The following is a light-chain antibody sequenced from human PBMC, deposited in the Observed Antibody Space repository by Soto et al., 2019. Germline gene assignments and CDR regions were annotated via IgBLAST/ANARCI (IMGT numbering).Light chain of an antibody. CDR1: QSVNNNY. J-gene: IGKJ2*01. Sequence: DIVLTQSPGTLSLSPGERATFSCRASQSVNNNYLAWYQQKPGQTPRLLVSSASTRATGIPDRFSGSGSGTDFTLTISRLEPEDFAVYYCQHYGSSPPLYTVGQGTKLEIK. CDR3: QHYGSSPPLYT. CDR2: SAS. V-gene: IGKV3-20*01.